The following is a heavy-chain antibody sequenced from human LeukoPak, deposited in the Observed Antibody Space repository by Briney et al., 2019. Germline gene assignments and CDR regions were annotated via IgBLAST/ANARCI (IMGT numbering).Heavy chain of an antibody. J-gene: IGHJ3*02. CDR1: GGSISSYY. Sequence: SETLSLTCTVSGGSISSYYWSWIRQPPGKGLEWIGYIYYSGSTNYNPSLKSRVTISVDTSKNQFSLKLSSVTAADTAVYYCARGYAFDIWGQGAMVTVSS. CDR3: ARGYAFDI. CDR2: IYYSGST. V-gene: IGHV4-59*01.